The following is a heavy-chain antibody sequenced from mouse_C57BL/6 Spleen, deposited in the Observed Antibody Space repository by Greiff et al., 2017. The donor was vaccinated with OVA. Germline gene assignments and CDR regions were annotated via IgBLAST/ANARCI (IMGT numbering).Heavy chain of an antibody. V-gene: IGHV1-82*01. CDR2: IYPGDGDT. J-gene: IGHJ4*01. D-gene: IGHD2-4*01. Sequence: VKLQESGPELVKPGASVKISCKASGYAFSSSWMNWVKQRPGKGLEWIGRIYPGDGDTNYNGKFKGKATLTADKSSSTAYMQLSSLTSEDSAVYCCAGEDYEYYAMDYWGQGTSVTVSS. CDR3: AGEDYEYYAMDY. CDR1: GYAFSSSW.